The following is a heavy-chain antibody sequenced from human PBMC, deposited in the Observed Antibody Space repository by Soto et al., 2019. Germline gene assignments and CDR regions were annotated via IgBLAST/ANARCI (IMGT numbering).Heavy chain of an antibody. CDR1: GYTFTRSG. CDR3: ARMGDVPYYYYGMDV. D-gene: IGHD3-16*01. Sequence: VQLVQSGAEVKKPGASVKVSCKASGYTFTRSGISWVRQAPGQGLEWMGWINGYNGNTNYAQKFQGRITMTTDTPTSTAYMELRSLRSDDTAVYYCARMGDVPYYYYGMDVWGQGTTVIVSS. V-gene: IGHV1-18*01. J-gene: IGHJ6*02. CDR2: INGYNGNT.